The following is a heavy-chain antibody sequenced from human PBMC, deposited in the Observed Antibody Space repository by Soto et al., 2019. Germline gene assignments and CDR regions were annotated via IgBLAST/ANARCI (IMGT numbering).Heavy chain of an antibody. CDR2: INSESTGA. D-gene: IGHD2-15*01. V-gene: IGHV3-48*02. Sequence: PGGSLRLSCAASGFTFSSYSMKWVRQSPGKGLEWIAHINSESTGAYYADSVKGRFIISRDNARNSLYLQMNNLRDEDTAVYYCTRAGRGAVVVGDLGYFYYGLDVWGQGTTVTVSS. J-gene: IGHJ6*02. CDR1: GFTFSSYS. CDR3: TRAGRGAVVVGDLGYFYYGLDV.